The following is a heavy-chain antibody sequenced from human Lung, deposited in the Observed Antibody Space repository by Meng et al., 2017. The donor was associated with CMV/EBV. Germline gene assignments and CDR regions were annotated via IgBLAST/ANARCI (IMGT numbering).Heavy chain of an antibody. CDR2: IHYDGTT. CDR3: ARDYKYDTSPFDN. V-gene: IGHV4-39*06. J-gene: IGHJ4*02. D-gene: IGHD3-22*01. Sequence: GSLRLSCTVSGGSISSSDYYWAWLRQTPGKGLEDFGSIHYDGTTYYNPSLKSRVTMSLDASKNQFPLRLSSVPAADTAVYYCARDYKYDTSPFDNWGRGTXVTVYS. CDR1: GGSISSSDYY.